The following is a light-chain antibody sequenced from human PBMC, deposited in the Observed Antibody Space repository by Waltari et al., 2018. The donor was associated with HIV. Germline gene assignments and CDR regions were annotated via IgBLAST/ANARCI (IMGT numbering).Light chain of an antibody. J-gene: IGLJ2*01. CDR3: AAWGNSLSLL. V-gene: IGLV1-47*01. CDR2: RNN. Sequence: QSALTQPPSASGTPGQRVTIPCSGSSSNIGSNYVYWYQQLPGTAPKLLLYRNNQRPSGVPDRFSGSKSGTSASLAISGLRSEDEADYYCAAWGNSLSLLFGGGTKLTVL. CDR1: SSNIGSNY.